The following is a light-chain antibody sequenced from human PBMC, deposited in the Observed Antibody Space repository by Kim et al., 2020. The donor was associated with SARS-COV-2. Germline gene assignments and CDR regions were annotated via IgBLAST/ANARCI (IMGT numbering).Light chain of an antibody. CDR3: QSYDSSLSGSVV. CDR2: GNS. V-gene: IGLV1-40*01. J-gene: IGLJ2*01. Sequence: VSISCTGSSSNIGAGYDVHWYQQLPGTAPKLLIYGNSNRPSGVPDRFSGSKSGTSASLAITGLQAEDEADYYCQSYDSSLSGSVVFGGGTQLTVL. CDR1: SSNIGAGYD.